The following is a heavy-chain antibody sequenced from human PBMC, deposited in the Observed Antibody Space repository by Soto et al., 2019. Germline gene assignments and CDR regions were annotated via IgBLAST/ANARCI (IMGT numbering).Heavy chain of an antibody. D-gene: IGHD3-16*01. Sequence: EVQLLESGGGLVQPGGSLRLSCAVSGFTFSSYSMNWVRQAPGKGLEWVSSISSSSSYIYYADSVKGRFTISRDNAKNSLYLQMNSLRAEDTAVYYCARDGAHAFDIWGQGTMVTVSS. CDR1: GFTFSSYS. J-gene: IGHJ3*02. V-gene: IGHV3-21*01. CDR2: ISSSSSYI. CDR3: ARDGAHAFDI.